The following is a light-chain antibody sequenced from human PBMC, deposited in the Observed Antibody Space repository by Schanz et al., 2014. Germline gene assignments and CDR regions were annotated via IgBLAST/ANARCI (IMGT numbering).Light chain of an antibody. Sequence: QSVLTQPPSASGTPGQRVTISCSVSSSSIGSDSMNWYQQLPGMAPRLLIYRNNQRPSGVPDRFSGSKSGTSASLAISGLQSGDEADYYCAAWDDSLNGPVFGGGTKLTVL. J-gene: IGLJ3*02. CDR2: RNN. CDR1: SSSIGSDS. CDR3: AAWDDSLNGPV. V-gene: IGLV1-44*01.